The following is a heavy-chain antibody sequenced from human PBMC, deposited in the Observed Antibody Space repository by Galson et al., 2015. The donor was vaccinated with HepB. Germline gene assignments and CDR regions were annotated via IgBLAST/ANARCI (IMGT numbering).Heavy chain of an antibody. V-gene: IGHV3-15*01. J-gene: IGHJ4*02. Sequence: SLRLSCAASGFTFTNAWMSWVRQAPGKGLEWVGRFISKSDGGTTDYAAPVKGRFTMSRDDSKNTLYLQMNSLKAEDTAVYYCTTDLRGGYGDGSGGYWGQGTLVTVSS. CDR2: FISKSDGGTT. CDR1: GFTFTNAW. CDR3: TTDLRGGYGDGSGGY. D-gene: IGHD4-17*01.